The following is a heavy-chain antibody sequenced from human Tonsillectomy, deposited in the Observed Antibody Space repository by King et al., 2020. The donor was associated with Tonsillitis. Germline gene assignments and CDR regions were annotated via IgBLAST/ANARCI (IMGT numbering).Heavy chain of an antibody. CDR3: AREGGPYDHVNWFDP. Sequence: VQLVESGAEVKKPGASVKVSCTASGYTFTGFYIHWVRQAPGQGLEWMGWMNPNSGGTNYAQKFQRRVTMTRDSSITTAYMELSRLRSDDTAVYYCAREGGPYDHVNWFDPWGQGTLVTVSS. V-gene: IGHV1-2*02. J-gene: IGHJ5*02. CDR1: GYTFTGFY. D-gene: IGHD3-3*01. CDR2: MNPNSGGT.